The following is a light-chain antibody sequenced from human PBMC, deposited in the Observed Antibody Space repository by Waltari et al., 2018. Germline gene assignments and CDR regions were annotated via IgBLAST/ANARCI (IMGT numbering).Light chain of an antibody. V-gene: IGKV1-39*01. Sequence: DIQMTQSPSSLSASVGDRVTITCRASQSISSFLNWYQQKPGKAPKLLFYAASSLQSGVPSRFSGSGSGTDFTLTISSLQPEDFATYYCQQSYSTPPETFGQGTKLEIK. J-gene: IGKJ2*01. CDR3: QQSYSTPPET. CDR2: AAS. CDR1: QSISSF.